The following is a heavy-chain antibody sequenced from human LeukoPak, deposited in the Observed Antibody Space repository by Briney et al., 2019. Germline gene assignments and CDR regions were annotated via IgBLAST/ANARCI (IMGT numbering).Heavy chain of an antibody. Sequence: ASVKVSCKASGGTFSSYAISWVRQAPGQGLEWMGWINPNSGGTNYAQKFQGRVTMTRDTSISTAYMELSRLRSDGTAVYYCARAQGNGLLWFGDPPDYWGQGTLVTVSS. CDR1: GGTFSSYA. CDR3: ARAQGNGLLWFGDPPDY. J-gene: IGHJ4*02. D-gene: IGHD3-10*01. V-gene: IGHV1-2*02. CDR2: INPNSGGT.